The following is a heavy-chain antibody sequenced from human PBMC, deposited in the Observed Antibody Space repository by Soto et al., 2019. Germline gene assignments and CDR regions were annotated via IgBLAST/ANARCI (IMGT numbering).Heavy chain of an antibody. Sequence: QVQLVQSGAEVKKPGASVKVSCKASGYTFTSYDINWVRQATGQGLEWMGWMNPNSGNTGYAQKFQGRVTMTRNTSISTAYMELSSLRSEDTAVYYCARSIGITIFGVVIIPPSYYYYGMDVWGQGTTVTVSS. CDR1: GYTFTSYD. CDR2: MNPNSGNT. V-gene: IGHV1-8*01. D-gene: IGHD3-3*01. J-gene: IGHJ6*02. CDR3: ARSIGITIFGVVIIPPSYYYYGMDV.